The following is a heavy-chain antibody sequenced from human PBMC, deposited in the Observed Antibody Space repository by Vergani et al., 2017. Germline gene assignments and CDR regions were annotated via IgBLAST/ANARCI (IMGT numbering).Heavy chain of an antibody. J-gene: IGHJ4*02. CDR1: EYSFGNYW. CDR3: ARHTTYTDS. V-gene: IGHV5-51*01. Sequence: EVELVQSGTEMRTPGESLKISCKGSEYSFGNYWIGWVRKMPGKGLEWMGIIYPADSDTGYSPSFQGQVTISADKSISTAFLQWDSLKASDTALYYCARHTTYTDSWGQGTLVTVSS. CDR2: IYPADSDT. D-gene: IGHD1-1*01.